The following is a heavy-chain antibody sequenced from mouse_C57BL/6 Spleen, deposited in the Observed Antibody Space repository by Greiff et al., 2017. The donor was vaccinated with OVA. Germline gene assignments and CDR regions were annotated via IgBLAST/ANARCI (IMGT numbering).Heavy chain of an antibody. J-gene: IGHJ2*01. D-gene: IGHD3-3*01. CDR2: INSDGSST. CDR1: GFTFSDYY. Sequence: EVQVVESEGGLVQPGSSMKLSCTASGFTFSDYYMAWVRQVPEKGLEWVANINSDGSSTYYLDSLKSRFIISRDNATNTLYLQMSRLKSEDTATYYCARGKGQFFDYWGQGTTLTVSS. CDR3: ARGKGQFFDY. V-gene: IGHV5-16*01.